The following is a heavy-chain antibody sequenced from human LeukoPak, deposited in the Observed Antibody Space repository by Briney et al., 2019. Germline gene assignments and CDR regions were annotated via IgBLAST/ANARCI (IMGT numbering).Heavy chain of an antibody. D-gene: IGHD3-22*01. V-gene: IGHV3-30*04. Sequence: GGSLRLSCAASGFTFSSYAMHWVRQAPGKGLEWVAVISYDGSNKYYADSVKGRFTISRDNSKNTLYQQMNSLRAEDTAVYYCAEGAYYDSSGPGTEYFQHWGQGTLVTVSS. CDR2: ISYDGSNK. J-gene: IGHJ1*01. CDR3: AEGAYYDSSGPGTEYFQH. CDR1: GFTFSSYA.